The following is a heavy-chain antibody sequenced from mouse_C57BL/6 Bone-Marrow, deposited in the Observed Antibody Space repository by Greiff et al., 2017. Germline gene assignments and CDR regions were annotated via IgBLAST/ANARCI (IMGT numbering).Heavy chain of an antibody. CDR2: IYPGNSDT. Sequence: EVQLQQSGTVLARPGASVKMSCKTSGYTFTSYWMHWVKQRPGQGLEWIGAIYPGNSDTSYNQKFKGKAKLTAVTSASTAYMELSSLTNEDSAVYYCTSFLYYGPWFAYWGQGTLVTVSA. V-gene: IGHV1-5*01. CDR1: GYTFTSYW. J-gene: IGHJ3*01. CDR3: TSFLYYGPWFAY. D-gene: IGHD2-1*01.